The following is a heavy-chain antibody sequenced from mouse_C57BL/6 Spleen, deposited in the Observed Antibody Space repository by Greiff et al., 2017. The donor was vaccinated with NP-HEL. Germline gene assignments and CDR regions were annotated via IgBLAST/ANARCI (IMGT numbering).Heavy chain of an antibody. Sequence: EVKLMESGPGLVKPSQSLSLTCSVTGYSITSGYYWNWIRQFPGNKLEWMGYISYDGSNNYNPSLKNRISITRDTSKNQFFLKLNSVTTEDTATYYCANLEYYFDYWGQGTTLTVSS. CDR3: ANLEYYFDY. V-gene: IGHV3-6*01. J-gene: IGHJ2*01. CDR2: ISYDGSN. CDR1: GYSITSGYY.